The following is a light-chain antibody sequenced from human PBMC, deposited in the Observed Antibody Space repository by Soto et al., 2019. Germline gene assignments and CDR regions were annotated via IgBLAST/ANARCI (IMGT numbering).Light chain of an antibody. Sequence: QSALTQPASVSGSPGQSIAISCTGTSSDIGGYNYVSWYQQHPGKAPNLIIYDVNNRPSGVSDRFSGSKSGNTASLTISGLQAEDEADYYCFSSISSSTYVFGTGTKVTVL. CDR1: SSDIGGYNY. CDR2: DVN. CDR3: FSSISSSTYV. V-gene: IGLV2-14*03. J-gene: IGLJ1*01.